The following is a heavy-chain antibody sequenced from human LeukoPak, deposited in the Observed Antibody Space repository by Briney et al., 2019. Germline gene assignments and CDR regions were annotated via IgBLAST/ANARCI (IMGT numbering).Heavy chain of an antibody. D-gene: IGHD2-2*02. J-gene: IGHJ4*02. CDR1: GGSITDYY. CDR2: MYYSGSA. CDR3: ARAIQRGMIDY. Sequence: KASETLSLTCTVSGGSITDYYWSWIRHSSGKGLEWIGYMYYSGSAYYSPSLKTRVTISVDTSKNQFSLKLTSVTAADTAVYYCARAIQRGMIDYWGQGTLVTVSS. V-gene: IGHV4-59*08.